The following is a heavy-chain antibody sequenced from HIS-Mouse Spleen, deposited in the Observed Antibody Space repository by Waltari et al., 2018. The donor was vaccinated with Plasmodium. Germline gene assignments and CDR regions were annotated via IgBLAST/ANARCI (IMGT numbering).Heavy chain of an antibody. CDR1: GFTFRYYR. CDR3: AREDILTGYYNDYWYFDL. V-gene: IGHV3-21*01. CDR2: ISSSSSYI. Sequence: EVQLVESGGGLVKPGGSLGLSCSASGFTFRYYRMTWVGQAPGKGLEWVSSISSSSSYIYYADSVKGRFTISRDNAKNSLYLQMNSLRAEDTAVYYCAREDILTGYYNDYWYFDLWGRGSLVTVSS. D-gene: IGHD3-9*01. J-gene: IGHJ2*01.